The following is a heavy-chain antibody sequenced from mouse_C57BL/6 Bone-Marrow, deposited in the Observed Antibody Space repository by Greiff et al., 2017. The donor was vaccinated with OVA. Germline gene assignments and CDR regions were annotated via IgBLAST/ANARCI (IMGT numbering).Heavy chain of an antibody. J-gene: IGHJ1*03. CDR3: ARDGVVAYWYFDV. V-gene: IGHV3-6*01. D-gene: IGHD1-1*01. CDR2: ISYDGSN. Sequence: DVKLQESGPGLVKPSQSLSLTCSVTGYSITSGYYWNWIRQFPGNKLEWMGYISYDGSNNYNPSLKNRISITRDTSKNQFFLKLNSVTTEDTATYYCARDGVVAYWYFDVWGTGTTVTVSS. CDR1: GYSITSGYY.